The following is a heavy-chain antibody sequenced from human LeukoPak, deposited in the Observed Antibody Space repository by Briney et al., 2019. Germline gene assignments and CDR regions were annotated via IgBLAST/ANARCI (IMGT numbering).Heavy chain of an antibody. CDR1: GFTFSSYA. Sequence: PGGSLRLSCAASGFTFSSYAMTWVRQAPDKGLEWVSAISGSDGSTYYADSVKSRFTISRDDSQNTLYLQMNSLSAEDTAVYYCAKVETSRGANCYALDYWGQGTLVTVSS. V-gene: IGHV3-23*01. J-gene: IGHJ4*02. CDR2: ISGSDGST. D-gene: IGHD2-2*01. CDR3: AKVETSRGANCYALDY.